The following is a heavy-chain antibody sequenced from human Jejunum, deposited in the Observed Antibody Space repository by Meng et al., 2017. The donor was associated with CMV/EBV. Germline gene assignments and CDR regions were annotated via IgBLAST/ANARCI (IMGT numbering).Heavy chain of an antibody. Sequence: SCKASGGTFSSLAISWFRQATGQGLEWMGGIIPIFETPNYAQRFQGRVTMTTDESTSTAYMELSSLRSDDTAVYYCATGGWELMPFDFWGQGTLVTVSS. CDR3: ATGGWELMPFDF. CDR2: IIPIFETP. J-gene: IGHJ4*02. V-gene: IGHV1-69*05. CDR1: GGTFSSLA. D-gene: IGHD1-26*01.